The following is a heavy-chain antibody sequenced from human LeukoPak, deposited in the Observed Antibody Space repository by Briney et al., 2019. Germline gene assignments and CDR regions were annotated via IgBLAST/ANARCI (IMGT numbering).Heavy chain of an antibody. CDR3: AKERWRLYYYGSGSYYANWFDP. Sequence: GGSLRLSCAASGFTFGTYGMSWVRQAPGKGLEWVSAITGGGGTIYYADSVKGRFTISRDNSKNTLYLQMNSLRAEDTAVYYCAKERWRLYYYGSGSYYANWFDPWGQGTLVTVSS. CDR1: GFTFGTYG. D-gene: IGHD3-10*01. CDR2: ITGGGGTI. V-gene: IGHV3-23*01. J-gene: IGHJ5*02.